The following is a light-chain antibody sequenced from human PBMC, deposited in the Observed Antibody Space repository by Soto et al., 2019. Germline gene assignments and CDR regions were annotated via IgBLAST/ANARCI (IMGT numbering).Light chain of an antibody. J-gene: IGKJ5*01. Sequence: DIHLTQSPSTLSASVGYRFTITCRASQSISSWLAWYQQKPGKAPKLLIYDASNLESGVPSRFRGSGSGTDFTLTISSLQPEDIETYYCQQYDNLPRTFGQGTRLEIK. CDR2: DAS. CDR1: QSISSW. CDR3: QQYDNLPRT. V-gene: IGKV1-5*01.